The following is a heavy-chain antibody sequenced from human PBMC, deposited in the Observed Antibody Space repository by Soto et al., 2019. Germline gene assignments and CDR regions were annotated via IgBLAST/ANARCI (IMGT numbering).Heavy chain of an antibody. J-gene: IGHJ4*02. CDR2: IIPIFGTA. Sequence: QVQLVQSGAEVKKPGSSVKVSCKASGGTFSSYAISWVRQAPGQGLEWMGGIIPIFGTANYAQKFQGRVRITADESTSTAYMELSSLRSEDTAVYYCAREGGSGSYRGYYFDSWGQGTLVTVSS. V-gene: IGHV1-69*01. CDR3: AREGGSGSYRGYYFDS. D-gene: IGHD3-10*01. CDR1: GGTFSSYA.